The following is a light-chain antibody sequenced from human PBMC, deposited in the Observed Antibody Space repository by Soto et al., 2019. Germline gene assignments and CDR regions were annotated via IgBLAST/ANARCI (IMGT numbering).Light chain of an antibody. V-gene: IGLV2-14*01. Sequence: QSVLTQPASVSGSPGQSITISCTGTSSDVGTYNYVSWYQQHPGKAPKVMIYEVTYWPSGVSNRFSGSKSGNTASLTISGLQAEDEAEYYCSSYTGSSTLYVFGTGTKVT. CDR3: SSYTGSSTLYV. J-gene: IGLJ1*01. CDR2: EVT. CDR1: SSDVGTYNY.